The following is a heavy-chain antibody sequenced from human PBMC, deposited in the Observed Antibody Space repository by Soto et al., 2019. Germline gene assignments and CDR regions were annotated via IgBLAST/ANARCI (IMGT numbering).Heavy chain of an antibody. CDR2: IYWDDDK. Sequence: SGPTLGEPTQTLTLTCTFSGFSLSTSGVGVGWIRQPPGKALEWLALIYWDDDKRYSPSLKSRLTITKDTSKNQVVLTMTNMDPVDTATYYCAHTPYYCGSGSLNWFDPWGQGTLVTVSS. J-gene: IGHJ5*02. CDR1: GFSLSTSGVG. CDR3: AHTPYYCGSGSLNWFDP. V-gene: IGHV2-5*02. D-gene: IGHD3-10*01.